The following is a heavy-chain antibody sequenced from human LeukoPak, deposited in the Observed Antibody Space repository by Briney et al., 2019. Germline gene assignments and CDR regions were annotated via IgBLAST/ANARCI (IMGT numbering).Heavy chain of an antibody. J-gene: IGHJ4*02. D-gene: IGHD5-12*01. CDR2: ISGSAGST. Sequence: QSGGSLRLSCAASGFTFRSYGMSWVRQAPGKGLEWVSAISGSAGSTYYADSVKGRFTISRDNSKNTLYLQMNSLRAEDTAVYYCARGPSGYHNTGGQGTLVTVSS. CDR1: GFTFRSYG. CDR3: ARGPSGYHNT. V-gene: IGHV3-23*01.